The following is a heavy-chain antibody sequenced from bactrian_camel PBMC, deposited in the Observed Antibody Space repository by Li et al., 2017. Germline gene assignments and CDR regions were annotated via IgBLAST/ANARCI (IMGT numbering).Heavy chain of an antibody. Sequence: DVQLVESGGGLVQPGGSLRLSCAASGFTFSRYAMNWVRQAPGKGLEWVSGMSRFDSTYYAHSVAGRFTISRDNAKNTLYLRLNSLKTDDSAMYYCTRETNNQGWVPYDFGYWGQGTQVTVS. D-gene: IGHD5*01. CDR3: TRETNNQGWVPYDFGY. V-gene: IGHV3S10*01. J-gene: IGHJ6*01. CDR1: GFTFSRYA. CDR2: MSRFDST.